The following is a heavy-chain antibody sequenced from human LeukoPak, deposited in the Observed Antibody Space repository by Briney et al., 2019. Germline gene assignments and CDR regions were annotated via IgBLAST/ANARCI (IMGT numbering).Heavy chain of an antibody. CDR2: IYYSGST. CDR3: ARAGSQLDPYCTNGVCFNFDY. J-gene: IGHJ4*02. D-gene: IGHD2-8*01. V-gene: IGHV4-31*03. CDR1: GGSISSGGYY. Sequence: HSETLSLTCTVSGGSISSGGYYWSWIRQHPGKGLEWIGYIYYSGSTYYSPSLKSRVTTSEDTSKNQFSLKLSSVTAADTAVYYCARAGSQLDPYCTNGVCFNFDYWGQGTLVTVSS.